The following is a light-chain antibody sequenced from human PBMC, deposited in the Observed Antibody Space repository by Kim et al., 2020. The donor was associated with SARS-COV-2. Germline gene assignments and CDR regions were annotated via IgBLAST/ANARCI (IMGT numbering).Light chain of an antibody. CDR3: QKYNSGPRT. J-gene: IGKJ3*01. V-gene: IGKV1-27*01. CDR2: ATS. CDR1: QDIRNY. Sequence: DIQMTQSPSALSASVGDRVTITCRASQDIRNYLAWFQQKPGKAPRLLIYATSTLQSGVPSRFSGRGFGTDFTLAISSLQPEDVATFYCQKYNSGPRTFGPGAKGESK.